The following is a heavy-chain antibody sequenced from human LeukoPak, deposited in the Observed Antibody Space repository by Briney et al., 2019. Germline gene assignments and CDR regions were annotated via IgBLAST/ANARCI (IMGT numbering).Heavy chain of an antibody. CDR2: INHSGST. J-gene: IGHJ6*03. CDR1: GGSFSGYY. V-gene: IGHV4-34*01. Sequence: SETLSLTCAVYGGSFSGYYWSWIRQPPGKGLEWIWEINHSGSTNYNPSLKSRVTISVDTSKNQFSLKLGSVTAADTAVYYCARGGYGGMYYYYYMDVWGKGTTVTVSS. D-gene: IGHD4-23*01. CDR3: ARGGYGGMYYYYYMDV.